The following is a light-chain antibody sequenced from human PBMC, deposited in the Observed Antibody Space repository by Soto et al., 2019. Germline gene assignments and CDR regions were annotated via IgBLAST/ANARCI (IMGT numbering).Light chain of an antibody. V-gene: IGKV1-27*01. CDR1: QTISDL. Sequence: DIQMTQSPATLSASVGDRVTITCRASQTISDLVAWYQQKPGKAPKLLIYAASTLQSGVPSRFSGSGSETDFTLTISSLQPEDVATYYCQKYNSAPQTFGQGTKVDIK. CDR3: QKYNSAPQT. CDR2: AAS. J-gene: IGKJ1*01.